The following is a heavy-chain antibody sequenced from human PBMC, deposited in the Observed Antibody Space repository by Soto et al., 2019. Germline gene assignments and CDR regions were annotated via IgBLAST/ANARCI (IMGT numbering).Heavy chain of an antibody. CDR2: ISSSSSYM. V-gene: IGHV3-21*01. J-gene: IGHJ6*02. CDR1: GFTFSSYS. D-gene: IGHD2-2*01. Sequence: GGSLRLSCAASGFTFSSYSMNWVRQAPGKGLEWVSSISSSSSYMYYADSVKGRFTISRDNAKNSLYLQMNSLRAEDTAVHYCARDRHCSSTSCYRSPHYYYYGMDVWGQGTTVTVSS. CDR3: ARDRHCSSTSCYRSPHYYYYGMDV.